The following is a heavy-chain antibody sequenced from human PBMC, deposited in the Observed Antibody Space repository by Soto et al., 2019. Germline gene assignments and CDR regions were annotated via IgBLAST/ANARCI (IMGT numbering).Heavy chain of an antibody. V-gene: IGHV4-59*01. CDR3: ARDARNYYYGMDV. J-gene: IGHJ6*02. Sequence: SETLSLTCTVSGGSISSYYWSWIRQPPGKGLEWIGYIYYSGSTNYNPSLKSRVTISVDTSKNQFSLKLSSVTAADTAVYYCARDARNYYYGMDVWGQGTTVTVSS. CDR1: GGSISSYY. CDR2: IYYSGST.